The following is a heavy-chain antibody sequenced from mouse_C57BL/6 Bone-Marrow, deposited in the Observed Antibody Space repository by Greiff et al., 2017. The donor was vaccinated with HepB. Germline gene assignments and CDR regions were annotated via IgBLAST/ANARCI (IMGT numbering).Heavy chain of an antibody. CDR3: AREIYDGYSRGHWYFDV. CDR2: IWSGGST. J-gene: IGHJ1*03. V-gene: IGHV2-2*01. Sequence: QVQLKESGPGLVQPSQSLSITCTVSGFSLTSYGVHWVRQSPGKGLEWLGVIWSGGSTDYNAAFISRLSISKEHSKSQVFFKMNSLQADDTAIYYCAREIYDGYSRGHWYFDVWGTGTTVTVSS. D-gene: IGHD2-3*01. CDR1: GFSLTSYG.